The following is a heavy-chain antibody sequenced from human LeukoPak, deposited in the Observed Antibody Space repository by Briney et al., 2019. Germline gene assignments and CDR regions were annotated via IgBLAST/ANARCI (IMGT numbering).Heavy chain of an antibody. Sequence: GGSLRLSCAASGFTFTTYAMNWVRQAPGKGLEWVSGISGSGDNSFYADSVKGRFTISRDNSRNTPYLQMNSLRAEDTAVYYCAKDRGTMVRGVSWDFDYWGQGTLVTVSS. CDR1: GFTFTTYA. CDR3: AKDRGTMVRGVSWDFDY. J-gene: IGHJ4*02. D-gene: IGHD3-10*01. V-gene: IGHV3-23*01. CDR2: ISGSGDNS.